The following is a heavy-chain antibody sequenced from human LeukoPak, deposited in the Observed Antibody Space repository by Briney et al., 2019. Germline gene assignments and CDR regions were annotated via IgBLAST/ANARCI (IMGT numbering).Heavy chain of an antibody. Sequence: PGGSLKLSCAASGFTFGGSAMHWVRQASGKGLEWVGRIRSKANSYATVYAASVKGRFTFSRDDSKNTAYLQMSSLKTEDTAMYYCTIVGSSSDYWGQGTLVTVSS. V-gene: IGHV3-73*01. J-gene: IGHJ4*02. CDR1: GFTFGGSA. CDR3: TIVGSSSDY. D-gene: IGHD1-26*01. CDR2: IRSKANSYAT.